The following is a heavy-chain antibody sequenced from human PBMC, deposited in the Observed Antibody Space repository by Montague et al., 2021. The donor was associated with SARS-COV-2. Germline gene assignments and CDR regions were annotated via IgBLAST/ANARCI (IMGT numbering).Heavy chain of an antibody. Sequence: TLSLTCSVSGGSISNGSYPWSWIRQPPGKGLEWIGYIFPGGSTYYNASLQSRVTTSIDNSKNQLSPRLTSITAADTAVYFCARGGADFGDYGWLDPWGQGILVTVS. J-gene: IGHJ5*02. V-gene: IGHV4-30-2*01. CDR1: GGSISNGSYP. CDR3: ARGGADFGDYGWLDP. CDR2: IFPGGST. D-gene: IGHD4-17*01.